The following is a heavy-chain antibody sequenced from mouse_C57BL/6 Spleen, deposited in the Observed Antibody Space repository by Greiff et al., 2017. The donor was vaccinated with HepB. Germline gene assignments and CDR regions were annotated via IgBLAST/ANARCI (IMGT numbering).Heavy chain of an antibody. V-gene: IGHV1-15*01. J-gene: IGHJ4*01. CDR1: GYTFTDYE. Sequence: QVHVKQSGAELVRPGASVTLSCKASGYTFTDYEMHWVKQTPVHGLEWIGAIDPETGGTAYNQKFKGKAILTADKSSSTAYMELRSLTSEDSAVYYCTGGYDGYAMDYWGQGTSVTVSS. CDR3: TGGYDGYAMDY. D-gene: IGHD2-2*01. CDR2: IDPETGGT.